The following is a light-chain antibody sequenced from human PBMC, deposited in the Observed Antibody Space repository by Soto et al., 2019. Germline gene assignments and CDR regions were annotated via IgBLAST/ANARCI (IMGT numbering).Light chain of an antibody. CDR3: SSHVVSNNFAV. Sequence: QSALTQPPSASGSPGQSVTISCTGTSSDGGGYKYVSWYQQHPGKAPELMIYDDNKRPSGVPDRFSASKSGNTASLTVSGLQAEDEADYYCSSHVVSNNFAVFGGGTKLTVL. CDR1: SSDGGGYKY. J-gene: IGLJ2*01. CDR2: DDN. V-gene: IGLV2-8*01.